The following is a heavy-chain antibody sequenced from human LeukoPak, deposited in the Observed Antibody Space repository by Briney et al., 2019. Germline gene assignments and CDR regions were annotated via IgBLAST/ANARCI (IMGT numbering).Heavy chain of an antibody. CDR3: ARGDSSSWSHDY. V-gene: IGHV1-46*01. J-gene: IGHJ4*02. CDR2: INPSGGST. Sequence: ASVKVSCKASGYTFTSYYMHWVRQATGQGHEWMGIINPSGGSTSYAQKFQGRVTMTRDMSTSTVYMELSSLRSEDTAVYYCARGDSSSWSHDYWGQGTLDTVSS. D-gene: IGHD6-13*01. CDR1: GYTFTSYY.